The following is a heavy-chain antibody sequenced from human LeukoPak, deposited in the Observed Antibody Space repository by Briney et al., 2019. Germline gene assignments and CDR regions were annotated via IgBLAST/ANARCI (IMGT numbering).Heavy chain of an antibody. CDR2: IYNSGST. CDR1: GGSISSGNYY. D-gene: IGHD6-13*01. J-gene: IGHJ3*02. V-gene: IGHV4-31*03. CDR3: ARGGSWDHAFDI. Sequence: PSQTLSLTCTVSGGSISSGNYYWSWIRQHPGKGLEWIGYIYNSGSTYYNPSLKSRVTISADTSKNQFSLKLYSVTAADTAVYFCARGGSWDHAFDIWGQGTMVTVSS.